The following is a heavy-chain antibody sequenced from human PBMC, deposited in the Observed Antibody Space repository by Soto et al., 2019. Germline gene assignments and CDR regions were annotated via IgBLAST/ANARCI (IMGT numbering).Heavy chain of an antibody. V-gene: IGHV3-23*01. CDR1: GFIFENFG. J-gene: IGHJ5*02. CDR2: ISVSGFKK. CDR3: AKNQGVELVPLATVDWSER. Sequence: PGGSLRLSCAASGFIFENFGMSWVRQAPGKGLEWISSISVSGFKKYYADSVKGRFTISRDNSKSTVYLELNNLSAEDTAVYHCAKNQGVELVPLATVDWSERWGKGYVVNVSS. D-gene: IGHD1-26*01.